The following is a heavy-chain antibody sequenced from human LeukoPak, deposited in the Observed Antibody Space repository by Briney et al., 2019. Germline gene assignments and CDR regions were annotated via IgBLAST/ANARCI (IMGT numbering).Heavy chain of an antibody. D-gene: IGHD6-25*01. CDR3: ARHKLAATAANWFDP. CDR2: IYYSGST. Sequence: SETLSLTCAVYGGSFSGYYWSWIRQPPGKGLEWIGYIYYSGSTNYNPSLKSRVTISVDTSKNQFSLKLTSVTAADTAVYYCARHKLAATAANWFDPWGQGTLVTVSS. CDR1: GGSFSGYY. J-gene: IGHJ5*02. V-gene: IGHV4-59*08.